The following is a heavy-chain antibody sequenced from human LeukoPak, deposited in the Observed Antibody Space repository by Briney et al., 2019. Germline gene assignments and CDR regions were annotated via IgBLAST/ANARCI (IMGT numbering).Heavy chain of an antibody. CDR2: ISYDGSNP. J-gene: IGHJ4*02. CDR3: ARYNIDGYNDY. D-gene: IGHD5-24*01. V-gene: IGHV3-30*03. Sequence: GGSLRLSCAVSGFIFSNYGMLWVRQAPGKGLEWVALISYDGSNPYYADSVQGRFTISRDNSKNTLYLQMNSLRVEDTAVYFCARYNIDGYNDYWGKGTLVTVS. CDR1: GFIFSNYG.